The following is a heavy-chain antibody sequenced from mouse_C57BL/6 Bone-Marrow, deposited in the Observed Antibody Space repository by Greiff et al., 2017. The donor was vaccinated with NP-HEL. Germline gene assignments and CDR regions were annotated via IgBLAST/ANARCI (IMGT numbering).Heavy chain of an antibody. D-gene: IGHD3-1*01. CDR3: ARVGGLGYAMDY. V-gene: IGHV5-16*01. Sequence: EVKLVESEGGLVQPGSSMKLSCTASGFTFSDYYMAWVRQVPEKGLEWVANINYDGSSTYYLDSLKSRFIISRDNAKNILYLQMSSLKSEDTATYYCARVGGLGYAMDYWGQGTSVTVSS. CDR1: GFTFSDYY. CDR2: INYDGSST. J-gene: IGHJ4*01.